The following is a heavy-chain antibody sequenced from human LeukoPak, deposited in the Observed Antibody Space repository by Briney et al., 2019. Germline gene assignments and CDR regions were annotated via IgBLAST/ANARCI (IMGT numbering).Heavy chain of an antibody. Sequence: SVKVSCKASGGTFSSYAISWVRQAPGQGLEWMGGINPIFGTANYAQKFQGRVTITADESTSTAYMELSSLRSEDTAVYYCARVLERRLDYYYGMDVWGQGTTVTVSS. D-gene: IGHD1-1*01. CDR2: INPIFGTA. J-gene: IGHJ6*02. CDR3: ARVLERRLDYYYGMDV. CDR1: GGTFSSYA. V-gene: IGHV1-69*01.